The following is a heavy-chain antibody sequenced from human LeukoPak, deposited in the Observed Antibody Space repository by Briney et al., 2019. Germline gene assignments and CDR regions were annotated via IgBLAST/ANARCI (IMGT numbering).Heavy chain of an antibody. Sequence: GGSLRLSCAASGFTFSNYAMSWVRQTPGKGLDWVSAISGDGYSTFYADSVKGRFTISRDSSKNTLFLQMNNLRAEDTAVYYCAKTYDSSGYSYWGQGTLVTVSS. D-gene: IGHD3-22*01. V-gene: IGHV3-23*01. CDR1: GFTFSNYA. J-gene: IGHJ4*02. CDR2: ISGDGYST. CDR3: AKTYDSSGYSY.